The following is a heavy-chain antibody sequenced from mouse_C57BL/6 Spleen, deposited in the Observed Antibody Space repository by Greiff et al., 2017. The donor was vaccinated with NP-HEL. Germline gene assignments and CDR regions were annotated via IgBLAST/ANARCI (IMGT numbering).Heavy chain of an antibody. CDR1: GYTFTSYW. CDR3: ARGLRLFDY. D-gene: IGHD2-4*01. V-gene: IGHV1-50*01. J-gene: IGHJ2*01. Sequence: VQLQQPGAELVKPGASVKLSCKASGYTFTSYWMQWVKQRPGQGLEWIGEIDPSDSYTNYNQKFKGKATLTVDTSSSTAYMQLSSLTSEDSAVYYCARGLRLFDYWGQGTTLTVSS. CDR2: IDPSDSYT.